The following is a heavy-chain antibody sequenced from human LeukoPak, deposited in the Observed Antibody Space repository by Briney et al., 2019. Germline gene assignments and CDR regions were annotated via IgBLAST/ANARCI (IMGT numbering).Heavy chain of an antibody. J-gene: IGHJ3*02. CDR1: GGSISSSSYY. Sequence: SETLSLTCTVSGGSISSSSYYWGWIRQSPGKGLEWIGSIYYSGSTYYNPSLKSRVTISVDTSKSQFSLKVSSVTAAETAVYYCARPALGAFDIWGQGTMVTVSS. CDR3: ARPALGAFDI. V-gene: IGHV4-39*01. CDR2: IYYSGST. D-gene: IGHD2-15*01.